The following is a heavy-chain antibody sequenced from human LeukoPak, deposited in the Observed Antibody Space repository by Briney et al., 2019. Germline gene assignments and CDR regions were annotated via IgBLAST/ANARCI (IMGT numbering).Heavy chain of an antibody. D-gene: IGHD3-10*01. CDR1: GFTFSSYG. CDR3: AKDLLRENY. CDR2: ISYDGSNK. J-gene: IGHJ4*02. V-gene: IGHV3-30*18. Sequence: GGSLRLSCAASGFTFSSYGMHWVRQAPGKGLEWVAVISYDGSNKYYADSVKGRFTISRDNSKNTLYLQMNSLRAEDTAVYYCAKDLLRENYWGQGTLVTVSS.